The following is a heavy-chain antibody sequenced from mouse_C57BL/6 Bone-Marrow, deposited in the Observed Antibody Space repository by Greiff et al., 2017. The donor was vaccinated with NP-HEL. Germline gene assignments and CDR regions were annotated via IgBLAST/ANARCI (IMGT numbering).Heavy chain of an antibody. CDR1: GYSITSGYY. CDR2: ISYDGSN. J-gene: IGHJ2*01. CDR3: ARVGYGYVDY. D-gene: IGHD1-1*02. V-gene: IGHV3-6*01. Sequence: EVQVVESGPGLVKPSQSLSLTCSVTGYSITSGYYWNWIRQFPGNKLEWMGYISYDGSNNYNPSLKNRISITRDTSKNQFFLKLNSVTTEDTATYYCARVGYGYVDYWGQGTTLTVSS.